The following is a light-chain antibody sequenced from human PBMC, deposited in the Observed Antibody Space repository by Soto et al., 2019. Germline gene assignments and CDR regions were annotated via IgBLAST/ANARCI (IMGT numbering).Light chain of an antibody. CDR1: QSLLNNKNY. J-gene: IGKJ5*01. Sequence: DIVMTQSPDSLAVSLGERATINCKSSQSLLNNKNYVSWYQQKPGHPPKLLIYLSSTRESGVHERFSGSGSGTDFFLTISSLQAEDVELYVCNKYYRITITFGQGTRLEI. CDR3: NKYYRITIT. V-gene: IGKV4-1*01. CDR2: LSS.